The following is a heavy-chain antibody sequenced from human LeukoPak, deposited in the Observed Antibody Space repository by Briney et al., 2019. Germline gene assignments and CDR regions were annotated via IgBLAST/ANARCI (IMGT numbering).Heavy chain of an antibody. Sequence: SETLSLTCTASGGSISSYYWSWIRQPPGKGLEWIGYIYYSGSTTYNPSLKSRVTISVDTSNNQFSLKLSSLTAADTAVYYCAREGRYFDWLLSYYYYYMDVWGKGTTVTVSS. CDR1: GGSISSYY. CDR2: IYYSGST. V-gene: IGHV4-59*01. CDR3: AREGRYFDWLLSYYYYYMDV. D-gene: IGHD3-9*01. J-gene: IGHJ6*03.